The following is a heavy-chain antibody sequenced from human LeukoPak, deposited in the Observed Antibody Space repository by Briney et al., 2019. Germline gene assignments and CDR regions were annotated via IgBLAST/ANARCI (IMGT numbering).Heavy chain of an antibody. CDR2: IYFRGST. J-gene: IGHJ6*03. CDR1: GGSISSGSYY. Sequence: SETLSLTCTVSGGSISSGSYYWGWIRQPPGEGLEWIGSIYFRGSTYYNPSLKSRVTISVDTSKNQFSLKLNSVTAADTAVYYCVRHPNYYYNYMDVWGKGTTVTISS. V-gene: IGHV4-39*01. CDR3: VRHPNYYYNYMDV.